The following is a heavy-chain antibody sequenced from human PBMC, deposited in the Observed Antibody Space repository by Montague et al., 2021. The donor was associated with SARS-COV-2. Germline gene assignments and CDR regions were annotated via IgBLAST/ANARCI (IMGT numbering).Heavy chain of an antibody. J-gene: IGHJ5*02. CDR2: INYSGST. CDR3: AREMGDGRIVYDSRGWFDP. Sequence: SETLSLTCTVSGGSITNYYWTWIRQPPGKGLEWIGHINYSGSTNFSPSLKGRGTMSIDASKNQFSLKLNSVTAADTAVYFCAREMGDGRIVYDSRGWFDPWGQGTTVTVSS. V-gene: IGHV4-59*01. D-gene: IGHD5/OR15-5a*01. CDR1: GGSITNYY.